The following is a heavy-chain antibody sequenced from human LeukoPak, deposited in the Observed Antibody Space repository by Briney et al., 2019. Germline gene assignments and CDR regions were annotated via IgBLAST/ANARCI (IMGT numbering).Heavy chain of an antibody. CDR2: SSGSGGST. V-gene: IGHV3-23*01. D-gene: IGHD1-26*01. J-gene: IGHJ3*02. CDR3: AKMSGSYYSAFDI. CDR1: GFTFSSYA. Sequence: GGSLRLSCAASGFTFSSYAMSWVRQAPGKGLEWVSSSSGSGGSTYYADSVKGRFTISRDNSKNTLYLQMNSLRAEDTAVYYCAKMSGSYYSAFDIWGQGTMVTVSS.